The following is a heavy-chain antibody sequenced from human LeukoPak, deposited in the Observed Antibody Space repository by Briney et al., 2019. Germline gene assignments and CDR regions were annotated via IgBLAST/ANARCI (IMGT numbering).Heavy chain of an antibody. J-gene: IGHJ4*02. CDR3: ARDRGDY. Sequence: GGSLRLSCSASGFTFSVYSMNWVRQAPGKGLEWVSYISSGSSTIYYADSVKGRFTISRDNAKNSLYLQMNSLRGDDTAVYYCARDRGDYWGQGTLVTVSS. CDR2: ISSGSSTI. V-gene: IGHV3-48*01. CDR1: GFTFSVYS. D-gene: IGHD3-10*01.